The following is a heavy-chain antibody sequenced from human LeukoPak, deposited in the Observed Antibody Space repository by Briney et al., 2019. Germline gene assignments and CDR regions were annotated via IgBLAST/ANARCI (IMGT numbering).Heavy chain of an antibody. V-gene: IGHV4-59*08. D-gene: IGHD3-10*01. J-gene: IGHJ4*02. Sequence: SETLSLTCTVSGGSISSYYWSWIRQPPGKGLEWIGYIYYSGSTNYNPSLKSRVTISVDTSKNQFSLKLSSVTAADTAVYYCARHSGSGSYNAPLDYWGQGALVTVSS. CDR1: GGSISSYY. CDR2: IYYSGST. CDR3: ARHSGSGSYNAPLDY.